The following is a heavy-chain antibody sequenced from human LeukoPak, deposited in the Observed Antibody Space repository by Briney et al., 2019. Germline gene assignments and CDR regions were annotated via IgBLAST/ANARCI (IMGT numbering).Heavy chain of an antibody. J-gene: IGHJ6*02. Sequence: ASVKVSCKASGYTFTGYYMHWVRQAPGQGLEWMGRINPNSGGTNYAQKFQGRVTMTRNTSISTAYMELSRLRSDDTDVYYCARGVYCSSTSCPAPYYYYGMDVWGQGTTVTVSS. CDR2: INPNSGGT. CDR1: GYTFTGYY. D-gene: IGHD2-2*01. V-gene: IGHV1-2*05. CDR3: ARGVYCSSTSCPAPYYYYGMDV.